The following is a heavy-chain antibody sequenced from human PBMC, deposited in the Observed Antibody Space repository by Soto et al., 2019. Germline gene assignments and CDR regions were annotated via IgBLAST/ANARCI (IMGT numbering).Heavy chain of an antibody. Sequence: QVHLVQSGAEVREPGASVKVSCKTSGYTFTAYYIHWVRQAPGQGLEWMGWVNPKSGGTEFSRKFRGRVTMTSDTSISTAYMEVGRLTSDDKAVYYCARSGEGWQQWDNWGQGTLVTVSS. CDR2: VNPKSGGT. V-gene: IGHV1-2*02. J-gene: IGHJ4*02. D-gene: IGHD2-8*01. CDR3: ARSGEGWQQWDN. CDR1: GYTFTAYY.